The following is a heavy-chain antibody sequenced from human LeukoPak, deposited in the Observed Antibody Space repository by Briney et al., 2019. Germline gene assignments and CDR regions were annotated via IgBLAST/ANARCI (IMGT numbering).Heavy chain of an antibody. Sequence: PGGSPRLSCAASRFTFSNYAMSWVRQAPGKGLEWVSSISGSGPRTYYADSVRGRFTISRDNSRNTVYLQMNSLRAEDTAVYYCAKYDGEATNLYFDYWGQGTLVTVSS. J-gene: IGHJ4*02. CDR3: AKYDGEATNLYFDY. CDR2: ISGSGPRT. D-gene: IGHD5-12*01. CDR1: RFTFSNYA. V-gene: IGHV3-23*01.